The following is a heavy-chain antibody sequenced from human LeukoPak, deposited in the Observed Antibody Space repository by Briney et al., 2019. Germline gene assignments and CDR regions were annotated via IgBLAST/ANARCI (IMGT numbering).Heavy chain of an antibody. V-gene: IGHV3-23*01. CDR1: GFTFSSYA. Sequence: PGGSLRLSCAASGFTFSSYAMTWVRQAPGKGLEWVSSISGSGDYTNYAGSVKGRFTISRDNSKNTLYLQMNSLRAEDTAVYYCARDPYYGSGSYSSDYWGQGTLVTVSS. J-gene: IGHJ4*02. CDR3: ARDPYYGSGSYSSDY. D-gene: IGHD3-10*01. CDR2: ISGSGDYT.